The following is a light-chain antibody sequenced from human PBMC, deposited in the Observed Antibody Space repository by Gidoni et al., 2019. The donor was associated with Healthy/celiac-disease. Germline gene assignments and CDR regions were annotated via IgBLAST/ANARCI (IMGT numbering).Light chain of an antibody. CDR2: GKN. J-gene: IGLJ2*01. CDR3: NSRGSSGSQQV. CDR1: SLRSYY. V-gene: IGLV3-19*01. Sequence: SSQLSQHPAVSVPLVQTVRITCQGDSLRSYYASWYQQKPGQAPVLVICGKNNRPAGIPDRFCGYSSGNTASLTITGAQEEDEADYCWNSRGSSGSQQVFGGGTKLTVL.